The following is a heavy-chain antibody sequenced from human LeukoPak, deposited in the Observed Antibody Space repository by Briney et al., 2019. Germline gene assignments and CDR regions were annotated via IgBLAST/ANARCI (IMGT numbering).Heavy chain of an antibody. V-gene: IGHV1-69*06. CDR3: ARVERIAAAGTGIAEYFQH. J-gene: IGHJ1*01. Sequence: SVKVSCKASGGTFSSYAISWVRQAPGQGLEWMGGIIPIFGTANYAQKFQGGVTITADKSTSTAYMELSSLRSEDTAVYYCARVERIAAAGTGIAEYFQHWGQGTLVTVSS. CDR2: IIPIFGTA. D-gene: IGHD6-13*01. CDR1: GGTFSSYA.